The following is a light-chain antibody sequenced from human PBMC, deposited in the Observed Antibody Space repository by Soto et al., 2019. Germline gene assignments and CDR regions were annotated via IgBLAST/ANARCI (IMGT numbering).Light chain of an antibody. Sequence: SSELAHPPSVSLALGHTARVTCGGNNIGRKTVHWYQQMPGQAPVLVVSDYSDRPSGIPERFSGSKSGNTATLTISRVEAGDEADYYCQVWDVSTFHHYLFGTGTKVTVL. V-gene: IGLV3-21*02. CDR1: NIGRKT. CDR3: QVWDVSTFHHYL. CDR2: DYS. J-gene: IGLJ1*01.